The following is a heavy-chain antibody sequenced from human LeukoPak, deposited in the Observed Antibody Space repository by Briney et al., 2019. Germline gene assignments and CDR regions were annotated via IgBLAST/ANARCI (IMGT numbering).Heavy chain of an antibody. CDR3: ARDNSVRDEAWWFNP. J-gene: IGHJ5*02. Sequence: GASVKVSCKAFGYTFTSNCMHWVRQAPGQGPEWMGVISPSGGSTTYAQKFQGRVTLTRDMSTSTDYLELSSLRSEDTAVYYYARDNSVRDEAWWFNPWGQGTLVTVSS. CDR2: ISPSGGST. V-gene: IGHV1-46*01. CDR1: GYTFTSNC. D-gene: IGHD5-24*01.